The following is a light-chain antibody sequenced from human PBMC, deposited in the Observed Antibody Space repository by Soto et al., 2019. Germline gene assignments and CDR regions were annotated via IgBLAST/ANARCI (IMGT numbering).Light chain of an antibody. CDR2: EAT. CDR3: CSYAGSRTLV. V-gene: IGLV2-23*01. CDR1: SSDVGSYNL. J-gene: IGLJ2*01. Sequence: QSVLTQPASVSGSPGQSVTISCTGTSSDVGSYNLVSWYQKYPDKAPKLMIYEATKRPSGVSNRFSGSKSGNTASLTISGLQAEDEADYYCCSYAGSRTLVFGGGTKLTVL.